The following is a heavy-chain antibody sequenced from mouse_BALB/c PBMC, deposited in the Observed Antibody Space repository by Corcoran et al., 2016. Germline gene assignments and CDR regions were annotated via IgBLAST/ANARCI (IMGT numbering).Heavy chain of an antibody. J-gene: IGHJ2*01. CDR1: GFNIKDTY. CDR2: IDPANGNT. CDR3: GRSREGNYVVY. V-gene: IGHV14-3*02. Sequence: EVQLQQSGAELVKPGASVKLSSTASGFNIKDTYMHWGKQRPEQGLEWIGRIDPANGNTKYDPKFQGKATMTADTSSNTAYLQLSSLTSEATAVYYCGRSREGNYVVYWGQGTTLTVSS. D-gene: IGHD3-3*01.